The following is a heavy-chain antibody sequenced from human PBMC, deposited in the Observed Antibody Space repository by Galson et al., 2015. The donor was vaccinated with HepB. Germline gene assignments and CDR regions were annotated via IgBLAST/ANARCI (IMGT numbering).Heavy chain of an antibody. CDR2: VSGSGGTT. D-gene: IGHD3-10*01. V-gene: IGHV3-23*01. CDR1: GFTFSSYV. CDR3: ATWMVRGDPSAFGY. J-gene: IGHJ4*02. Sequence: SLRLSCAASGFTFSSYVMARVRQAPGKGLEWVSLVSGSGGTTDYADSVKGRFTISRDNSKNTLYLHMNSLRAEDTAVYYCATWMVRGDPSAFGYWGQGSLVTVSS.